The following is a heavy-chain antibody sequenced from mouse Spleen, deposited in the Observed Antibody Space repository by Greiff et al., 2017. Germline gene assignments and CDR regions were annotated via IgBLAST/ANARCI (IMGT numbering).Heavy chain of an antibody. Sequence: QVQLKESGPELVKPGASVRISCKASGYTFTSYYIHWVKQRPGQGLEWIGWIYPGNVNTKYNEKFKGKATLTADKSSSTAYMQLSSLTSEDSAVYFCARLDYDYDAGFDYWGQGTTLTVSS. J-gene: IGHJ2*01. CDR1: GYTFTSYY. CDR3: ARLDYDYDAGFDY. V-gene: IGHV1S56*01. D-gene: IGHD2-4*01. CDR2: IYPGNVNT.